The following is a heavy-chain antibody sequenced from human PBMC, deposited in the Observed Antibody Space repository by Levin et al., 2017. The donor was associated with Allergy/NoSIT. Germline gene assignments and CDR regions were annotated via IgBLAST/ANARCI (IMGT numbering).Heavy chain of an antibody. V-gene: IGHV3-21*01. CDR2: ISSSSSYL. Sequence: TGGSLRLSCAASGFSFSGYSMNWVRQAPGKGLEWVSSISSSSSYLYYADSVKGRFTISRDNAKNSLYLQMNSLRAEDTAVYYCARGWMATACEYDYWGQGTLVTVSS. J-gene: IGHJ4*02. D-gene: IGHD5-24*01. CDR3: ARGWMATACEYDY. CDR1: GFSFSGYS.